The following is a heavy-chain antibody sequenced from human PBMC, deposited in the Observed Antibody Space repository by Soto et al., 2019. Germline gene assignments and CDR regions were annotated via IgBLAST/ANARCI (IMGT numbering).Heavy chain of an antibody. CDR2: IYYRGGT. Sequence: PSETKPLTNTVPGGTIMNSGDHWVRKHQPPGKGREGSGSIYYRGGTSYNPSLKRRVTISVDTSKNPSSLQLNSVPAADTAVYYCARVTGDCDSDCYDVYFDFRGQGTLVTVS. V-gene: IGHV4-39*07. CDR3: ARVTGDCDSDCYDVYFDF. CDR1: GGTIMNSGDH. D-gene: IGHD2-21*02. J-gene: IGHJ4*01.